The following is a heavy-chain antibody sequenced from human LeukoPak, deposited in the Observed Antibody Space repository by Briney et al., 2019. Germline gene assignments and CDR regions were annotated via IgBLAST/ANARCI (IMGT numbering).Heavy chain of an antibody. CDR1: GYSFTSYW. J-gene: IGHJ5*02. Sequence: GESLNISCKGSGYSFTSYWIAWVRQMPGKGLEWMGIIYPGDSDTRYSPSFQGQVTISADKSISTAYLQWSSLKASDTAMYYCARGALPAANWFDPWGQGTLVTASS. CDR2: IYPGDSDT. CDR3: ARGALPAANWFDP. V-gene: IGHV5-51*01. D-gene: IGHD2-2*01.